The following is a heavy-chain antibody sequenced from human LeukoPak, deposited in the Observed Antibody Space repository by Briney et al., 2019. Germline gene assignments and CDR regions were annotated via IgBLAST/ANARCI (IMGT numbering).Heavy chain of an antibody. CDR3: ARAVIGYCRGGSCSPHFDY. CDR1: GFTFSSYA. CDR2: ISSNGGST. J-gene: IGHJ4*02. Sequence: GGSLRLSCAASGFTFSSYAMHWVRQAPGKGLEYVSAISSNGGSTYYANSVKGRFTISRDNSKNTLYLQMGSLRAEDMAVYYCARAVIGYCRGGSCSPHFDYWGQGTLVTVSS. V-gene: IGHV3-64*01. D-gene: IGHD2-15*01.